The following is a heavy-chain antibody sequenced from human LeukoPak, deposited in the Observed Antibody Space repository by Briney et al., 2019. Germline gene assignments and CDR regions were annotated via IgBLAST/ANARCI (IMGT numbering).Heavy chain of an antibody. D-gene: IGHD6-13*01. CDR3: ARVVTAAALRANWFDP. V-gene: IGHV1-2*02. J-gene: IGHJ5*02. Sequence: ASVKVSCKASGYTFTGNFIHWVRQAPGQGLEWMGWINPNSGGTNYAQKFQGRVTMTRDTTISTAYLELSRLRSEDTAVYYCARVVTAAALRANWFDPWGQGTLVTVSS. CDR1: GYTFTGNF. CDR2: INPNSGGT.